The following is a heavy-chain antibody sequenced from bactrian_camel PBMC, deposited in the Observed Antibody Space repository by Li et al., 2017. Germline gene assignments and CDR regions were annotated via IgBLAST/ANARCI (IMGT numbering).Heavy chain of an antibody. CDR1: GYASAIKC. J-gene: IGHJ4*01. D-gene: IGHD2*01. V-gene: IGHV3S53*01. Sequence: HVQLVESGGGSVQSGGSLRLTCTASGYASAIKCWGWFRQAPGKEREEVGIARTYSDTTSYGDPVKGRFTIVVDNAKTTVYLQMDNLEPEDTAMYYCAAGGALPLMASRYTYWGQGTQVTVS. CDR2: RTYSDTT. CDR3: AAGGALPLMASRYTY.